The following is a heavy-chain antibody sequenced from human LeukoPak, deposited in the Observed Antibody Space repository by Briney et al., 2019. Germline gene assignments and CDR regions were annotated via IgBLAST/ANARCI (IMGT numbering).Heavy chain of an antibody. D-gene: IGHD4-17*01. Sequence: SETLSLTCTVSGGSINNYYWSWIRQPAGKGLEWIGRIYSSGSTYYNPSLKSRVTISVDTSKDQFSLKLTSVTAADTAVYFCARGHSTVTHFDYWGQGTLVTVSS. J-gene: IGHJ4*02. CDR3: ARGHSTVTHFDY. CDR1: GGSINNYY. CDR2: IYSSGST. V-gene: IGHV4-4*07.